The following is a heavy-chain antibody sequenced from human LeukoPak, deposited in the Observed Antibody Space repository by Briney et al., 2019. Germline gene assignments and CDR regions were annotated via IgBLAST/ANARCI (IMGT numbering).Heavy chain of an antibody. CDR1: GFSLRTSGVG. V-gene: IGHV2-5*01. Sequence: ESGPTLVKPTQTLTLTCTFSGFSLRTSGVGVGWIRQPPGKALEWLALIYWNDDKRYSPSLKSRLTITKDTSKNQVVLTMTNMDPVDTATYYCAHSRTFFCSGSSCYSRWFDPWGQGTLVTVSS. CDR2: IYWNDDK. D-gene: IGHD2-15*01. CDR3: AHSRTFFCSGSSCYSRWFDP. J-gene: IGHJ5*02.